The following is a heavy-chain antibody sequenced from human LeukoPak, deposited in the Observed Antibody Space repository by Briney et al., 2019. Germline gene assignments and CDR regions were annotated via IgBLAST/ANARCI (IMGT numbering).Heavy chain of an antibody. CDR2: IIPILGIA. CDR1: GGTFSSYA. D-gene: IGHD5-24*01. CDR3: ARDRDGYNSSQTTVVAY. Sequence: GASVKVSCKASGGTFSSYAISWVRQAPGQGLEWMGRIIPILGIANYAQKFQGRVTITADKSTSTAYMELSSLRSEDTAMYYRARDRDGYNSSQTTVVAYWSQGTLVTVSS. J-gene: IGHJ4*02. V-gene: IGHV1-69*04.